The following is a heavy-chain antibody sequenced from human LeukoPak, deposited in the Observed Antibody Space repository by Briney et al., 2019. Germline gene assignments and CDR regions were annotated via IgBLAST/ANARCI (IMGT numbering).Heavy chain of an antibody. CDR1: GFTFSSYG. CDR2: ISYDGSNK. V-gene: IGHV3-30*03. J-gene: IGHJ4*02. CDR3: ARPYDSSGYYWAFDY. D-gene: IGHD3-22*01. Sequence: GGSLRLSCAASGFTFSSYGMHWVRQAPGKGLEWVAVISYDGSNKYYADSVKGRFTISRDNSKNTLYLQMNSLRAGDTAVYYRARPYDSSGYYWAFDYWGQGTLVTVSS.